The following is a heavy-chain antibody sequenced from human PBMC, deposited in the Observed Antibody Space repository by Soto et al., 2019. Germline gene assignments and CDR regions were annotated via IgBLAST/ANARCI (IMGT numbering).Heavy chain of an antibody. CDR2: IRSKANSYAA. D-gene: IGHD2-2*01. J-gene: IGHJ6*03. CDR3: TYCSSTSCYDGGDYYYYMDV. V-gene: IGHV3-73*01. Sequence: PGGSLRLSCAASGFTFSGSAMHWVRQASGKGLEWVGRIRSKANSYAAAYAASVKGRFTISRDDSKNTAYLQMNSLKTEDTAVYYCTYCSSTSCYDGGDYYYYMDVWGKGTTVTVSS. CDR1: GFTFSGSA.